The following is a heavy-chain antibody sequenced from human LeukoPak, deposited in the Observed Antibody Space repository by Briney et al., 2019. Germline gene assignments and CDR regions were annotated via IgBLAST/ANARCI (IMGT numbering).Heavy chain of an antibody. Sequence: SETLSLTCTVSGGSISSYYWSWIRQPPGKGLEWIGYIYYSGSTNYNPSLKSRVTISVDTSKNQFSLKLSSVTAADTAVYYCARDSTPYSSGWYPDAFDIWGQGTMVTVSS. J-gene: IGHJ3*02. CDR1: GGSISSYY. V-gene: IGHV4-59*01. CDR2: IYYSGST. D-gene: IGHD6-19*01. CDR3: ARDSTPYSSGWYPDAFDI.